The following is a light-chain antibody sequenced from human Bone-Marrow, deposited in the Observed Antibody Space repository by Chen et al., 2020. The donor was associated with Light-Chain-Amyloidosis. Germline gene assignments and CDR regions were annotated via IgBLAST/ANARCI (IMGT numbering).Light chain of an antibody. CDR1: DLPTKY. CDR2: RDT. J-gene: IGLJ2*01. V-gene: IGLV3-25*03. Sequence: SYELTQPPSLSLSPGQTARLTCSGDDLPTKYAYWYQQKPGQAPVLVIHRDTERPSGISERFSGSSSGKTATLTISGVQAEDEADYHCQSADSSGTYEVIFGGGTKLTVL. CDR3: QSADSSGTYEVI.